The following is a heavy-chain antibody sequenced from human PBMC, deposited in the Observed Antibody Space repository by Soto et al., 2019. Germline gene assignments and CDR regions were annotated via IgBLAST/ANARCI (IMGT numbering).Heavy chain of an antibody. CDR2: INAGNGNT. CDR1: GYTFTSYA. CDR3: ARAWVVVTAPDY. D-gene: IGHD2-21*02. J-gene: IGHJ4*02. Sequence: QVQLVQSGAEEKKPGASVKVSCKASGYTFTSYAMHWVRQAPGQRLEWMGWINAGNGNTKYSQTFQGRVTITRDTSASTAYMELSSLRSEDTAVYDCARAWVVVTAPDYWGQGTLVTVSS. V-gene: IGHV1-3*05.